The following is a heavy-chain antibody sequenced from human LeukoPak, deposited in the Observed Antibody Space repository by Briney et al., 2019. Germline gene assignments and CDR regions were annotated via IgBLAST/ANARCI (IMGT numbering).Heavy chain of an antibody. CDR1: GFTFSSYG. Sequence: PGGSLRLSCAASGFTFSSYGMHWVRQAPGKGLEWVAVIWYDGSNKYYADSVKGRFTISRDNSKNTLYLQMNSLRAEDTAVYYCARGYCTNGVCYNFDYWGQGTLVTASS. J-gene: IGHJ4*02. D-gene: IGHD2-8*01. CDR2: IWYDGSNK. CDR3: ARGYCTNGVCYNFDY. V-gene: IGHV3-33*01.